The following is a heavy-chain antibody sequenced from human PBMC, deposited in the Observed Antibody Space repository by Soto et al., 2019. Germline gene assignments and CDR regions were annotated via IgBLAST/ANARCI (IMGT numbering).Heavy chain of an antibody. CDR1: GFTFINYA. V-gene: IGHV3-23*01. J-gene: IGHJ3*02. Sequence: EVQLLESGGGLVQPGGSLRLSCAASGFTFINYAMSWVRQAPGKGLEWVSTIGGGDGSTYYADSVKGRFTISRDNSNSALYLQMNSLRVGNKSIYSCATGILVKPPGTRTFDIWGQGTMVIVSS. D-gene: IGHD6-13*01. CDR3: ATGILVKPPGTRTFDI. CDR2: IGGGDGST.